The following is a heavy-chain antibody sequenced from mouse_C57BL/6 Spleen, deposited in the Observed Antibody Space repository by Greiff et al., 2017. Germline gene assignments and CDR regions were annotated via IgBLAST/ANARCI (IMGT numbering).Heavy chain of an antibody. J-gene: IGHJ3*01. CDR1: GFTFSSYA. D-gene: IGHD2-3*01. V-gene: IGHV5-9-1*02. Sequence: EVMLVESGEGLVKPGGSLKLSCAASGFTFSSYAMSWVRQTPEKRLEWVATISSGGDYIYYADTVKGRFTISRDNARNTLYLQMSSLKSEDTAMYYRTREGIYDGYYLFAYWGQGTLVTVSA. CDR2: ISSGGDYI. CDR3: TREGIYDGYYLFAY.